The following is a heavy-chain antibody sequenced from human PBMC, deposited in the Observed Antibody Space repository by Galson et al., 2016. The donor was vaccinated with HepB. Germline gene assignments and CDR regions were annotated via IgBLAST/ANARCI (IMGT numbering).Heavy chain of an antibody. V-gene: IGHV3-23*01. CDR3: AKTRSYGSGSYYSREYFFDH. D-gene: IGHD3-10*01. CDR1: GFIFSSFA. J-gene: IGHJ4*02. CDR2: VGGSGPYT. Sequence: SLRLSCATSGFIFSSFAMTWVRQAPGKGLEWVSGVGGSGPYTFYADFVAGRFIISSDNSRNTLFLQMNSLKAEDSAIYYCAKTRSYGSGSYYSREYFFDHWGQGTLVTVS.